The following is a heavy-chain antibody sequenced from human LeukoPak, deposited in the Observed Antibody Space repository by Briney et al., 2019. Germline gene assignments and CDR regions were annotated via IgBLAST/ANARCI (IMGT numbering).Heavy chain of an antibody. J-gene: IGHJ5*02. CDR2: INPNSGGT. V-gene: IGHV1-2*02. CDR1: GYTFTGYY. D-gene: IGHD6-13*01. CDR3: ATVTSSSWGNWFDP. Sequence: ASVKVSCKASGYTFTGYYMHWVRQAPGQGLELMGWINPNSGGTNYAQKLQGRVTMTRDTSISTAYMELSRLRSDDTAVYYCATVTSSSWGNWFDPWGQGTLVTVSS.